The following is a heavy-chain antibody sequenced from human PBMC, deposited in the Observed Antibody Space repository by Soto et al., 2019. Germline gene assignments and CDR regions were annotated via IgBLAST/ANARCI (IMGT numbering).Heavy chain of an antibody. J-gene: IGHJ4*02. CDR3: EKGARQWLVTSDFNY. D-gene: IGHD6-19*01. Sequence: VQLVESGGGVVQPGRSLRLSCAASGFTFSDYAMHWVRQAPGKGLEWVAVVSHDGRNTHYADSVKGRFTISRDSSKNTVSLEMTSLRAEDTAVYYCEKGARQWLVTSDFNYWGQGALVTVSS. V-gene: IGHV3-30*18. CDR1: GFTFSDYA. CDR2: VSHDGRNT.